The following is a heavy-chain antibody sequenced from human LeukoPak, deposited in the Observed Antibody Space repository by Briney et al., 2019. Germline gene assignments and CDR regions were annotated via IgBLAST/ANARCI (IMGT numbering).Heavy chain of an antibody. CDR3: AKVIRGGYGMDV. CDR2: IRDSSSLT. J-gene: IGHJ6*02. CDR1: GFTFSSFG. D-gene: IGHD3-10*01. V-gene: IGHV3-48*02. Sequence: PGGSLRLSCAASGFTFSSFGMNWVRQAPGKGLEWVSYIRDSSSLTYYADSVKGRFTISRDNAKNSLSLQLNSLRDEDTAVYFCAKVIRGGYGMDVWGQGTTVTVSS.